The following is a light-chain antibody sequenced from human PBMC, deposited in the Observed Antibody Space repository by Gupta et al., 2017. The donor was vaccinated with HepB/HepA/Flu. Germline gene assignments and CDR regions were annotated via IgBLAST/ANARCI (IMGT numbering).Light chain of an antibody. CDR3: QQYKNNWPPCT. CDR1: QSVRSN. J-gene: IGKJ1*01. Sequence: EIVMPPSPAPMSVSPGERATLSVRASQSVRSNLAWYQQKAGQAPSLLIYVASTRATGISARVRGSGSGTEFTLTISSLQSEDVAVYYCQQYKNNWPPCTFGQGTKVEIK. V-gene: IGKV3-15*01. CDR2: VAS.